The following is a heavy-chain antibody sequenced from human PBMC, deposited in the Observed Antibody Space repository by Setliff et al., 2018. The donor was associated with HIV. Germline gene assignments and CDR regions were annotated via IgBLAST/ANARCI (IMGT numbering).Heavy chain of an antibody. CDR3: ARGYSSSWYDS. CDR1: GDSISSSYY. J-gene: IGHJ5*01. CDR2: IYTSGST. Sequence: SETLSLTCTVSGDSISSSYYWTWIRQPPGKGLEWIGYIYTSGSTNYNPSLKNRVTISVDTSKNQFSLRLSSVTAADPAVYYCARGYSSSWYDSWGQGTLVTVSS. D-gene: IGHD6-13*01. V-gene: IGHV4-4*08.